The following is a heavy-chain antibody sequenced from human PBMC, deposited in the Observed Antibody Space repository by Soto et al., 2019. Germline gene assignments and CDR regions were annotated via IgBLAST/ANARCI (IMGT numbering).Heavy chain of an antibody. CDR1: GFTFSSYG. Sequence: PGGSLRLSCAASGFTFSSYGMHWVRQAPGKWLEWVAVISYDGSNKYYADSVKGRFTISRDNSKNTLYLQMNSLRAEDTAVYYCARSWFSAGVVTEYNWFDPWGQGXLVTVYS. CDR3: ARSWFSAGVVTEYNWFDP. V-gene: IGHV3-30-3*01. CDR2: ISYDGSNK. J-gene: IGHJ5*02. D-gene: IGHD3-3*01.